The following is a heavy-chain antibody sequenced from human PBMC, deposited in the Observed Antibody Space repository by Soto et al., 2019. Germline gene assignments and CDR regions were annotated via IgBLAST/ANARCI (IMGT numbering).Heavy chain of an antibody. CDR3: ATDDMNRGRFDY. Sequence: QVHLVQSVSEVKTPGASVKVSCQASGHTSTHNGISWVRRAPGQGLEWMGWININRGDVNHAPKFQGRVTLTTDTSTNTAYLELRSLRLDDTGVYFCATDDMNRGRFDYWGHGTRVPVSS. D-gene: IGHD1-1*01. V-gene: IGHV1-18*04. CDR1: GHTSTHNG. CDR2: ININRGDV. J-gene: IGHJ4*01.